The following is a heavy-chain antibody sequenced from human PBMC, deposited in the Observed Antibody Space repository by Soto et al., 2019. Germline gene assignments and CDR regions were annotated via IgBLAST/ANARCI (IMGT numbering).Heavy chain of an antibody. D-gene: IGHD2-15*01. CDR3: ARTVVAATPGYFAY. CDR1: GGTFSNFA. J-gene: IGHJ4*02. CDR2: IIPIFGTA. Sequence: QVQLVQSGAEVKKPGSSVKVSCKASGGTFSNFAISWVRQAPGQGLEWMGGIIPIFGTAHYAQKFQGRVTITADASKSTDYIELRSLRSEDTAVYYCARTVVAATPGYFAYWGRGTLVTVSS. V-gene: IGHV1-69*01.